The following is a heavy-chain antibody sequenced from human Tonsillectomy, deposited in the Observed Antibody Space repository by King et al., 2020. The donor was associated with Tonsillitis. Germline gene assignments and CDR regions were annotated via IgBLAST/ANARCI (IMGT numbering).Heavy chain of an antibody. V-gene: IGHV3-48*01. D-gene: IGHD3-10*01. CDR2: ISSSSSTI. CDR3: ARTMVRGVIITNYFDY. J-gene: IGHJ4*02. Sequence: VQLVESGGGLVQPGGSLRLSCAASGFTFSSYSMNWVRQAPGKGLEWVSYISSSSSTIYYADSVKGRFTISRDNAKNSLYLQMNSLRAEDTAVDYCARTMVRGVIITNYFDYWGQGTLVTVSS. CDR1: GFTFSSYS.